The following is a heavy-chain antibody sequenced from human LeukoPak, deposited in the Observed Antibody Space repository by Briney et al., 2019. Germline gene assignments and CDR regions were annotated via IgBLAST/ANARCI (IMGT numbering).Heavy chain of an antibody. CDR1: GYTFTGYY. Sequence: GASVKVSCKASGYTFTGYYMHWVRQAPGQGLEWMGWINPNSGGTNYAQKFQGRVTMTRDTSISTAYMELSRLRSDDTAVYYCARLSGSYSNYYYYYYMDVWGKGTTVTISS. V-gene: IGHV1-2*02. D-gene: IGHD1-26*01. J-gene: IGHJ6*03. CDR3: ARLSGSYSNYYYYYYMDV. CDR2: INPNSGGT.